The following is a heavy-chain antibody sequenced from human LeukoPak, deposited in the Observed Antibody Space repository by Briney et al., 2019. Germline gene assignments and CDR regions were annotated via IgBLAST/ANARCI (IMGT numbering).Heavy chain of an antibody. V-gene: IGHV4-34*01. Sequence: SETLSLTCAVYGGSFSGYYWSWIRQPPGKGLEWIGEINHSGSTNYNPSLKSRVTISVDTSKNQFSLKLSSVTAADTAVYYCARGPARWTTVVTRGNYFDYWGQGTLVTVSS. CDR1: GGSFSGYY. CDR3: ARGPARWTTVVTRGNYFDY. CDR2: INHSGST. J-gene: IGHJ4*02. D-gene: IGHD4-23*01.